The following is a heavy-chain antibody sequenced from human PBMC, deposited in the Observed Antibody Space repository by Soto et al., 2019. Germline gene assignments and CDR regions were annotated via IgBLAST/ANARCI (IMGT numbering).Heavy chain of an antibody. D-gene: IGHD3-10*01. CDR2: IWYDGTNK. J-gene: IGHJ4*02. CDR3: ARWGDNKVFDY. Sequence: QVQLVESGGGVVQPGRSLRLSCGASGFTFSSHGMHWVRQAPGKGLEWVAVIWYDGTNKYYADSVKGRFTISRDNSWNTVSLQMNSLRVEDTAVYYCARWGDNKVFDYWGQGTLVSVSS. CDR1: GFTFSSHG. V-gene: IGHV3-33*01.